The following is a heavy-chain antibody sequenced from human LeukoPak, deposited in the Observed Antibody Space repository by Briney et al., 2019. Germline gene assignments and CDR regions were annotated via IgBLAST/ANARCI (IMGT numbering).Heavy chain of an antibody. CDR3: ARSGIFGVGHYYYGMDV. CDR1: GGTFSSYA. D-gene: IGHD3-3*01. CDR2: IIPIFGIA. Sequence: GASVKVSCKASGGTFSSYAISWVRQAPGQGLEWMGRIIPIFGIANYAQKFQGRVTITADKSTSTAYMALSSLRSEDTAVYYCARSGIFGVGHYYYGMDVWGQGTTVTVSS. V-gene: IGHV1-69*04. J-gene: IGHJ6*02.